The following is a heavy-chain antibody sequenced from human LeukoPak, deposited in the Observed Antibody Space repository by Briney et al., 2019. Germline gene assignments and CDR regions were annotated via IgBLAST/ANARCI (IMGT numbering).Heavy chain of an antibody. CDR3: VRARGYFVPDS. Sequence: NPSETLSLTCTVSGDSFTKYYWNWIRQAPGRRLEWMGYVSGSGSTKYNPSLKSRVSMSADTSKNQLSLQLTSLSAADTAVYYCVRARGYFVPDSWGPGTLVTVSS. CDR1: GDSFTKYY. CDR2: VSGSGST. D-gene: IGHD3-22*01. V-gene: IGHV4-59*01. J-gene: IGHJ4*02.